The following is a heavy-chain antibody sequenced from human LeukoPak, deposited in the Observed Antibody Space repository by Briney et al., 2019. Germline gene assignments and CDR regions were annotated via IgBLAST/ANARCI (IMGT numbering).Heavy chain of an antibody. Sequence: PGGSLRLSCAASGFTFSSYAMSWVRQAPGKGLEWVSAISGSGGSTYYADSVKGRFTISRDNSKNTLYLQTNSLRAEDTAVYYCAKVTAALAYYYYYMDVWGKGTTVTVSS. J-gene: IGHJ6*03. D-gene: IGHD6-13*01. CDR3: AKVTAALAYYYYYMDV. V-gene: IGHV3-23*01. CDR1: GFTFSSYA. CDR2: ISGSGGST.